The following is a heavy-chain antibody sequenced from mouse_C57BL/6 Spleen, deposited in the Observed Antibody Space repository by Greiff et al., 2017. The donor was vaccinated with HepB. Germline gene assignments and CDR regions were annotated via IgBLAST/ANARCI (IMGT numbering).Heavy chain of an antibody. J-gene: IGHJ2*01. CDR1: GYTFTSYW. CDR2: IHPNRGST. CDR3: ARLDDYDGLYYFDY. D-gene: IGHD2-4*01. Sequence: QVQLQQPGAELVKPGASVKLSCKASGYTFTSYWMHWVKQRPGQGLEWIGMIHPNRGSTNYNEKFKSKATLTVDISSSTAYIQLSSLTSEDSAVYYCARLDDYDGLYYFDYWGQGTTLTVSS. V-gene: IGHV1-64*01.